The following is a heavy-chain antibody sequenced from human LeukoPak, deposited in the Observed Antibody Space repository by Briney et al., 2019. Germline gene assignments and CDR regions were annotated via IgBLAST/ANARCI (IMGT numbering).Heavy chain of an antibody. V-gene: IGHV4-59*01. D-gene: IGHD1-26*01. CDR2: IFYTGST. Sequence: TPSETLSFTCTAPGGPISSYYWSWIRKPPGKGLKWIGHIFYTGSTNYNPSLKSRVTMSADTSKNQFSLKLSSVTAADTAVYFCARVGGWEPKLHGVTFDYLGQGTLVTVSS. J-gene: IGHJ4*02. CDR3: ARVGGWEPKLHGVTFDY. CDR1: GGPISSYY.